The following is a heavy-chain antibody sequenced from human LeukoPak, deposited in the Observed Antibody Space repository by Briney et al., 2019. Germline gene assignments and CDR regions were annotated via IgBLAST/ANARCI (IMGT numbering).Heavy chain of an antibody. Sequence: GGSLRLSCEASGFTSTSYAIHWVRQAPGKGLEWVAVISYDGSYKYYADSVKGRFTMSRDYSKNTVYLQMDSLRVEDTAVYYCARAAGTTTGGMDVWGQGTMGTVSS. D-gene: IGHD1-14*01. J-gene: IGHJ6*02. V-gene: IGHV3-30-3*01. CDR3: ARAAGTTTGGMDV. CDR1: GFTSTSYA. CDR2: ISYDGSYK.